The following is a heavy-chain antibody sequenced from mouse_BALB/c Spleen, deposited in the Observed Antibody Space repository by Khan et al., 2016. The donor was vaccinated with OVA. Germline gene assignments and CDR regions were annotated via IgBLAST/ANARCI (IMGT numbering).Heavy chain of an antibody. CDR2: IYPGTDNA. J-gene: IGHJ2*01. CDR3: AREGALYYFDY. V-gene: IGHV1S132*01. CDR1: GYIFTSYW. Sequence: QIQLVQSRAELVRPGASVKLSCKTSGYIFTSYWIHWVKQRSGQGLEWIATIYPGTDNAYYNEKLKDKATLTAAKSSSSAYIHLRSLKSANSAVYSCAREGALYYFDYWGEGTTLTVSS.